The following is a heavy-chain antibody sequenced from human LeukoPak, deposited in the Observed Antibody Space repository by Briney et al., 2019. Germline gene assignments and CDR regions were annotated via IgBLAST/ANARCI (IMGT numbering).Heavy chain of an antibody. D-gene: IGHD5-18*01. CDR2: ISGSGGST. J-gene: IGHJ4*02. CDR1: GFTFSSYA. V-gene: IGHV3-23*01. CDR3: AKDEPGGYSYGYPPFDC. Sequence: GGSLRLSCAASGFTFSSYAMSWVRQAPGKGLEWVSAISGSGGSTYYADSVKGRFTISRDNSKNTLYLQMNSLRAEDTAVYYCAKDEPGGYSYGYPPFDCWGQGTLVTVSS.